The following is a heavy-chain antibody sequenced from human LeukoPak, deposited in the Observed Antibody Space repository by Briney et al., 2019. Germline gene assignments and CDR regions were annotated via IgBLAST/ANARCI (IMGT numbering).Heavy chain of an antibody. CDR2: ISSSGSTI. V-gene: IGHV3-11*04. J-gene: IGHJ4*02. Sequence: GGSLRLSCAASGFTFSDYYMSWIRQAPGKGLEWVSYISSSGSTIYYADSVKGRFTISRDNAKNSLYLQMNSLRAEDTAVYYCARAHYDYVWGSYFDYWGQGTLVTVSS. CDR1: GFTFSDYY. D-gene: IGHD3-16*01. CDR3: ARAHYDYVWGSYFDY.